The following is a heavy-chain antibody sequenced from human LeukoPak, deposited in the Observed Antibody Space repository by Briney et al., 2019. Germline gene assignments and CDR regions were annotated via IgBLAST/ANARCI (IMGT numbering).Heavy chain of an antibody. V-gene: IGHV3-48*03. CDR3: ARDRYHGSGSYYNHYYYYMDV. J-gene: IGHJ6*03. D-gene: IGHD3-10*01. CDR1: GFTFSSYE. CDR2: ISSSGSTI. Sequence: GGSLRLSCAASGFTFSSYEMNWVRQAPGKGLEWVSYISSSGSTIYYADSVKGRFTISRDNAKNSLFLQMNSLRADDTAVYYCARDRYHGSGSYYNHYYYYMDVWGKGTTVTISS.